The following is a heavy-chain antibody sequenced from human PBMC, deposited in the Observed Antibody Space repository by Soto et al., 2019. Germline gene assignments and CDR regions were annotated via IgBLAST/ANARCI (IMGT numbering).Heavy chain of an antibody. J-gene: IGHJ4*02. V-gene: IGHV3-11*01. CDR1: GFSFRDYF. D-gene: IGHD2-21*01. CDR3: ARDDHAYGVY. CDR2: IGPYGNSI. Sequence: GESLKISCAASGFSFRDYFMSWLRQAPGKGLEWVSYIGPYGNSIYYADSVKGRFTISRDDATKSLHLHMNSLRTDDTAVYYCARDDHAYGVYWGQGTPVTVSS.